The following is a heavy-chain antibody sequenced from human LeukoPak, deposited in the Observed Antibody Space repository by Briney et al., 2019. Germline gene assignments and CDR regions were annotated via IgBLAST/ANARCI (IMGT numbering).Heavy chain of an antibody. V-gene: IGHV3-48*01. CDR2: ISSSSSTI. Sequence: GGSLRLSCAASGFTFSSYSMNWVRQAPGKGLEWVSYISSSSSTIYYADSAKGRFTISRDNSKNTLYLQMNSLRVEDTAIYYCAKGRGYCTGGSCYSDYWGQGTLVTVSS. D-gene: IGHD2-15*01. CDR3: AKGRGYCTGGSCYSDY. CDR1: GFTFSSYS. J-gene: IGHJ4*02.